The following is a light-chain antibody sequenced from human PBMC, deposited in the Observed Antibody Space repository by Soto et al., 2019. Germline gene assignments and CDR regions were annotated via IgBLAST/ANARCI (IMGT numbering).Light chain of an antibody. V-gene: IGLV1-44*01. Sequence: QSVLTQPPSASGTPGQRVTISCSGSSSNIGSNTINWYQQLPGTAPKVLIFSNNQRPSGVPDRFSGSKSGTSASLAISGLRSEDEADYYCAAWDDSLSGWVFGGGTKLTVL. CDR3: AAWDDSLSGWV. J-gene: IGLJ3*02. CDR1: SSNIGSNT. CDR2: SNN.